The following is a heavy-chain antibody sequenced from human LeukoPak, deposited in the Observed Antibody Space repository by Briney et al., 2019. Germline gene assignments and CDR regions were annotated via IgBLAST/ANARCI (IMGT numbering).Heavy chain of an antibody. CDR1: GYTFTGYY. Sequence: ASVKVSCKASGYTFTGYYMHWVRQAPGQGLEWMGRINPNSGGTNYAQKFQGRVTMTRDTSISTAYMELSRLRSDDTAVYYCAREPPSIAVAGTRPFDYWGQGTLVTVSS. D-gene: IGHD6-19*01. CDR3: AREPPSIAVAGTRPFDY. CDR2: INPNSGGT. J-gene: IGHJ4*02. V-gene: IGHV1-2*06.